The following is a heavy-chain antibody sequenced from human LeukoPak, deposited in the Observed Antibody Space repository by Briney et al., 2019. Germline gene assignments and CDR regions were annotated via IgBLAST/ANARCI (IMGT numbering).Heavy chain of an antibody. CDR1: GFTVSSNY. J-gene: IGHJ4*02. Sequence: GGSLRLSCAASGFTVSSNYMSWVRQAPGKGLEWVSVIYSGGSTYYADSVKGRFTISRDNSKNTLYLQMNSLRAEDTAVYYCARARYYGSGFDYWGQGTLVTVSS. V-gene: IGHV3-53*01. CDR3: ARARYYGSGFDY. D-gene: IGHD3-10*01. CDR2: IYSGGST.